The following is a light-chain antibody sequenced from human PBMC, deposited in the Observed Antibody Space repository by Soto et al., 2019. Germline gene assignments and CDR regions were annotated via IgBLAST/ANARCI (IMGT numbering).Light chain of an antibody. J-gene: IGKJ3*01. V-gene: IGKV2-30*01. Sequence: DVVMTQSPLSLPVTLGQPASISCRSSQSLVYSDGNTYLSWFQQRPGQSPRRLIYKVSHRDSGVQRRFSGSGSGSDFTLEISRVEAEDVGVYFCVEAKHWPLTFGPGTKVEIK. CDR1: QSLVYSDGNTY. CDR3: VEAKHWPLT. CDR2: KVS.